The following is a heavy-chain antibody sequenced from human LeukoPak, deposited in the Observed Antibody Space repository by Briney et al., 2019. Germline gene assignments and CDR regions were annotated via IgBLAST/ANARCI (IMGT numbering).Heavy chain of an antibody. J-gene: IGHJ5*02. D-gene: IGHD3-22*01. CDR3: ARDSVYYYDSSGSNWFDP. V-gene: IGHV1-46*01. CDR2: INPSGGST. CDR1: GYTFTSYY. Sequence: ASVKVSCKASGYTFTSYYMHWVRQAPGQGLEWMGIINPSGGSTSYAQKFQGRVTMTRDTSMSTVYMELSSLRSEDTAVYYCARDSVYYYDSSGSNWFDPWGQGTLVTVSS.